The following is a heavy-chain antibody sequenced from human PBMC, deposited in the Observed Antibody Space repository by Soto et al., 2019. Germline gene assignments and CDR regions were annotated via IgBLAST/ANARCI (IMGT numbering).Heavy chain of an antibody. CDR1: GGTFNTYG. V-gene: IGHV1-69*01. CDR3: ARDNYVVYWFDP. D-gene: IGHD3-10*02. Sequence: QVQLVQSGAEVKKPGSSVKVSCKASGGTFNTYGFSWLRQAPGQGLEWMGVIIPIFGTPKYAQKFQGRVTITADESTSTVYMDLTSLRSEDTAMYYCARDNYVVYWFDPWAQGILVTVSS. CDR2: IIPIFGTP. J-gene: IGHJ5*02.